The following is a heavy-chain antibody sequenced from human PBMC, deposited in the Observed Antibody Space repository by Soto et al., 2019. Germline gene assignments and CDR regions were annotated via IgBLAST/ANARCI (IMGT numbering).Heavy chain of an antibody. Sequence: QVQLVQSGAEMKKPGSSVKVSCQSSGGTFNTYAMNWVRQAPGQGPEWMGDISPMFGAANYAPKFHGRVTITADESTGTSYMQLSSFTTEDTALYFCAREVQVHTPAFVYWGQGTLVTVSS. CDR2: ISPMFGAA. D-gene: IGHD3-10*01. CDR1: GGTFNTYA. V-gene: IGHV1-69*19. J-gene: IGHJ4*02. CDR3: AREVQVHTPAFVY.